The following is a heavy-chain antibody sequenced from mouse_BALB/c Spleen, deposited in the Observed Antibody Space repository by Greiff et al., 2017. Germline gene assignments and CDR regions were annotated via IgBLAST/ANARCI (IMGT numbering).Heavy chain of an antibody. V-gene: IGHV5-4*02. D-gene: IGHD2-10*02. CDR3: AYRYGKWGDYDAMDY. CDR1: GFTFSDYY. Sequence: EVKLVESGAGLVKPGGSLKLSCAASGFTFSDYYMYWVRQTPEKRLEWVATISAGGSYTDYTDSVEGRFTISRDNAENTSYLQMSRLKSEDTAVYDGAYRYGKWGDYDAMDYWGQGTSVTVSS. CDR2: ISAGGSYT. J-gene: IGHJ4*01.